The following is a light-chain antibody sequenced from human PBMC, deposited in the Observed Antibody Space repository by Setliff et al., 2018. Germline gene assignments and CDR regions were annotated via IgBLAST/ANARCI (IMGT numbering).Light chain of an antibody. CDR1: SSNIGAGYD. Sequence: QSVLTQPPSVSGAPGQRVTISCTGSSSNIGAGYDVHWYQQLPGTAPKLLIYGNSNRPSGVPDRFSGSKSGNTASLTVSGLQAEDEADYYCSSYIGNNNLLFGG. J-gene: IGLJ2*01. CDR3: SSYIGNNNLL. CDR2: GNS. V-gene: IGLV1-40*01.